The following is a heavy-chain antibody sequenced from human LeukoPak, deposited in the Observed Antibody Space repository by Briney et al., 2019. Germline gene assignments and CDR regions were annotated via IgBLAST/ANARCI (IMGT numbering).Heavy chain of an antibody. CDR1: GFTFSTYA. V-gene: IGHV3-23*01. CDR2: ISGSGIST. Sequence: GGSLRLSCAAFGFTFSTYAMSWVRQAPGKGPEWVSAISGSGISTSFADAVKGRFTISRDNSKNTLSLQMNSLRAEDTAVYYCANAGGDSRPHDYWGQGTLVTVSS. CDR3: ANAGGDSRPHDY. J-gene: IGHJ4*02. D-gene: IGHD2-21*02.